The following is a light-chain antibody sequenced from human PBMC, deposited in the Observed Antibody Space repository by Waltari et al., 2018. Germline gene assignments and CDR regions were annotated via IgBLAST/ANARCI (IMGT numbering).Light chain of an antibody. Sequence: QSALTQPASVSGSPGQSITNSCTGTRSDVGGYNYVSWYQQHPGKAPRLMIYDVSNRPSGVSNRFSGSKSGNTASLTISGLQAEDEADYHCSSYTSSSTLIFGGGTKLTVL. CDR1: RSDVGGYNY. CDR3: SSYTSSSTLI. CDR2: DVS. V-gene: IGLV2-14*03. J-gene: IGLJ2*01.